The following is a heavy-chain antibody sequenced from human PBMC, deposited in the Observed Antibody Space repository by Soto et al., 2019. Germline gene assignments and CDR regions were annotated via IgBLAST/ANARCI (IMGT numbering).Heavy chain of an antibody. CDR3: ARDAYSSSSFGYYYGMDV. V-gene: IGHV6-1*01. J-gene: IGHJ6*02. CDR1: GDIVSSNSPA. D-gene: IGHD6-6*01. Sequence: RSPCFVMTGDIVSSNSPAWYWYEKSPSRVLQWLGRTYYRSKWYNDYAVSVKSRITINPDTSKNQFSLQLNSVTPEDTAVYYCARDAYSSSSFGYYYGMDVWGQGTTVTVSS. CDR2: TYYRSKWYN.